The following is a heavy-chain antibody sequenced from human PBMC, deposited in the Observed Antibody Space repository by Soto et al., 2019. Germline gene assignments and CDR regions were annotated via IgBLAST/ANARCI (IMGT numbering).Heavy chain of an antibody. J-gene: IGHJ6*02. V-gene: IGHV3-21*01. CDR1: GFTFSSYS. D-gene: IGHD6-6*01. CDR3: ARGRVPAARPPLDGMAV. CDR2: ISSSSSYI. Sequence: EVQLVESGGSLVKPGGSLRLSCAASGFTFSSYSMNWVRQAPGKGLEWVSSISSSSSYIYYADSVKGRFTISRDNAKNSLYLQMNSLRAEDTAVYYCARGRVPAARPPLDGMAVWGQGTTVTVSS.